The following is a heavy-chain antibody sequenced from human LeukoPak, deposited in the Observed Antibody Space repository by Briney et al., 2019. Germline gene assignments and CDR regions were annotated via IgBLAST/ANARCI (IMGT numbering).Heavy chain of an antibody. CDR1: GFTFDDYA. Sequence: PGGSLRLSCAASGFTFDDYAMHWVRQAPGKGLEWVSGISWNSGSIGYADSVKGRFTISRDNAKNSLYLQMNSLRAEDTALYYCAKQYSMGSTSCLDYWGQGTLVTVSS. V-gene: IGHV3-9*01. CDR3: AKQYSMGSTSCLDY. D-gene: IGHD2-2*01. J-gene: IGHJ4*02. CDR2: ISWNSGSI.